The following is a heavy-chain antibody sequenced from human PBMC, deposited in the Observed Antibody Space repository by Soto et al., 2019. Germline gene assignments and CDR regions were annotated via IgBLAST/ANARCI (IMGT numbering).Heavy chain of an antibody. V-gene: IGHV3-30-3*01. J-gene: IGHJ3*02. Sequence: PGGSLRLSCAASGFTFRIFAIQWVRQAPGKGLEWVAGISYDGTNTFYADSVKGRFTISRDNSKNILYVQMHSLRSDDTAVYYCARGGDYNWHFDAFDIWGQGTMVTVS. CDR1: GFTFRIFA. CDR3: ARGGDYNWHFDAFDI. CDR2: ISYDGTNT. D-gene: IGHD1-7*01.